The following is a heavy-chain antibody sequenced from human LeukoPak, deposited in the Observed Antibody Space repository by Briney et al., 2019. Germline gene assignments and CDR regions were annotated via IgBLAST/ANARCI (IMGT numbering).Heavy chain of an antibody. J-gene: IGHJ4*02. CDR2: INHSGSTT. CDR3: ARRRWGYGSGSYDY. V-gene: IGHV4-34*01. Sequence: ASETLSLTCAVYGGSFRGYYWSWIRQPPGKGLEWIGEINHSGSTTNYNPSLKNRVTISVDMYKNQFSLKLISLTAADAAVYYCARRRWGYGSGSYDYWGQGTLVTVSS. D-gene: IGHD3-10*01. CDR1: GGSFRGYY.